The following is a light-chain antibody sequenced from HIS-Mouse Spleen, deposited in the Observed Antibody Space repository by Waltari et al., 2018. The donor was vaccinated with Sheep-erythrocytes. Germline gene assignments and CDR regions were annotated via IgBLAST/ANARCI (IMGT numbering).Light chain of an antibody. V-gene: IGLV2-23*01. J-gene: IGLJ3*02. CDR2: EGS. CDR3: CSYAGSSTPWV. Sequence: QSALTQPASVSGSPGPSITISCTGTSSDVGSYNIVSLYQQHPGKAPKLMIYEGSKRTSGVSNRFSGSKSGNTASLTISGLQAEDEADYYCCSYAGSSTPWVFGGGTKLTVL. CDR1: SSDVGSYNI.